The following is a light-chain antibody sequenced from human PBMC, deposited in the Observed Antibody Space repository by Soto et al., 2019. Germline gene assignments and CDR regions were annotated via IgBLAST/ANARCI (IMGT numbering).Light chain of an antibody. CDR3: QQYGSSPTWT. CDR2: GAS. J-gene: IGKJ1*01. Sequence: EIVLTQSPGTLSLSPGDRATLSCRASQSVSRSYLAWYQQKPGQAPRLLIYGASSRATGIPDRFSGSGSGTDFTLTISRLEPEDFAVYYCQQYGSSPTWTFGQGTKVDIK. CDR1: QSVSRSY. V-gene: IGKV3-20*01.